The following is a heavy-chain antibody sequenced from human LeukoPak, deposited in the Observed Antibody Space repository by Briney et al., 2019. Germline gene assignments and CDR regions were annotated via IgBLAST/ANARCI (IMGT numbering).Heavy chain of an antibody. D-gene: IGHD6-13*01. Sequence: PGRSLRLSCAASGFNFFDYAMFWVRQPPGRGLEWVSGIKWNSDEIGYADSVRGRFTISRDNAKNSLYLQMNSLRAEDTALYYCAKGGIRSSWYENWFDPWGQGTLVTVSS. CDR1: GFNFFDYA. V-gene: IGHV3-9*01. CDR2: IKWNSDEI. J-gene: IGHJ5*02. CDR3: AKGGIRSSWYENWFDP.